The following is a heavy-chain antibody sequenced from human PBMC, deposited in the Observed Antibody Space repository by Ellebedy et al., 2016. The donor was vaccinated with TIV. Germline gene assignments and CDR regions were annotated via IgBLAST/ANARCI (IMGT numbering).Heavy chain of an antibody. J-gene: IGHJ5*02. CDR3: VTHPSVVDPAFGP. D-gene: IGHD3-22*01. CDR1: GDPLGTSNYF. V-gene: IGHV4-39*01. CDR2: IHSIGSA. Sequence: MPSETLSLTCSVSGDPLGTSNYFWGWIRQSPGKGLEWIASIHSIGSAHYNPSLKSRMTIFVDTSKNQFSLRVTSVTATDTALYYCVTHPSVVDPAFGPWGRGTLVTVSS.